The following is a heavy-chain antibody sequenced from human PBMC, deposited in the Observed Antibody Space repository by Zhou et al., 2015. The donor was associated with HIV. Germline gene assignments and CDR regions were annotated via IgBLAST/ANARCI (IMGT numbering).Heavy chain of an antibody. CDR2: INPSAGST. D-gene: IGHD6-19*01. V-gene: IGHV1-46*01. Sequence: QVQLVQSGAEVKKPGASVKVSCKASGYTFTSYYMHWVRQAPGQGLEWMGIINPSAGSTSYAQKFQGRVTMTRDTSTSTVYMELSSLRSEDTAVYYCARSEQSLVPYTYTKIYYGMDVWGQGTTLTVSS. CDR1: GYTFTSYY. J-gene: IGHJ6*02. CDR3: ARSEQSLVPYTYTKIYYGMDV.